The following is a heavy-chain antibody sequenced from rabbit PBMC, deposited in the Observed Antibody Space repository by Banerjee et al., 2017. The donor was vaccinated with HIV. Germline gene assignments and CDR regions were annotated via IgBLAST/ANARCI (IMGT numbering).Heavy chain of an antibody. Sequence: QEQLVESGGGLVQPGGSLKLSCKASGLDFSRYGVSWVRQAPGKGLEWIGFISISDGSTYYASWVNGRFSISRENTQNTLYLQLNSLTAADTATYFCVRDAGSNYYSRLDLWGPGTLVTVS. J-gene: IGHJ3*01. CDR3: VRDAGSNYYSRLDL. V-gene: IGHV1S47*01. D-gene: IGHD8-1*01. CDR2: ISISDGST. CDR1: GLDFSRYG.